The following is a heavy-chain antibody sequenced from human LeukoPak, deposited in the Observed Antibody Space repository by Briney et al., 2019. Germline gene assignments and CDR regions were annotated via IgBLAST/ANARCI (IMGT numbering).Heavy chain of an antibody. CDR3: AKAYYGGNSSPDY. CDR1: GFTFSDYY. CDR2: ISSSGSTI. D-gene: IGHD4-23*01. Sequence: GGSLRLSCAASGFTFSDYYMSWIRQAPGKGLEWVSYISSSGSTIYYADSVKGRFTISRDNSKNTLYLQMNSLRAEDTAVYYCAKAYYGGNSSPDYWGQGTLVTVSS. J-gene: IGHJ4*02. V-gene: IGHV3-11*04.